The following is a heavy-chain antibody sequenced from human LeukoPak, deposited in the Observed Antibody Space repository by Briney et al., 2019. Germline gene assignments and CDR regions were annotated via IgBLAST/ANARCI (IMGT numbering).Heavy chain of an antibody. Sequence: SVKVSCKASGYTFTSYGISWVRQAPGQGLEWMGGIIPIFGTANYAQKFQGRVTITTDESTSTAYMELSSLRSEDTAVYYCARSGYSSSLLDYWGQGTLVTVSS. D-gene: IGHD6-13*01. V-gene: IGHV1-69*05. CDR2: IIPIFGTA. CDR1: GYTFTSYG. J-gene: IGHJ4*02. CDR3: ARSGYSSSLLDY.